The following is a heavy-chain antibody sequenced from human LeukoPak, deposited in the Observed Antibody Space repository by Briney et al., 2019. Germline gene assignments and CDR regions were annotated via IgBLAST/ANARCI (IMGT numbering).Heavy chain of an antibody. D-gene: IGHD2-2*01. CDR1: GYSISSTYY. Sequence: SETLSLTCTVSGYSISSTYYWGWIRQPPGKGLEWIGSIYHSGSTYYNPSLKSRVTISVDTSKNQFSLKLTSVTAADTAVYYCARSGRYCSSTSCYFDYWGQGTLVTVSS. CDR2: IYHSGST. J-gene: IGHJ4*02. CDR3: ARSGRYCSSTSCYFDY. V-gene: IGHV4-38-2*02.